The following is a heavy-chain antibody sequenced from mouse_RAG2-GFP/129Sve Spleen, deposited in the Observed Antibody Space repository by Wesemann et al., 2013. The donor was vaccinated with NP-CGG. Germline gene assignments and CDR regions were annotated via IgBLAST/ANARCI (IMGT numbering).Heavy chain of an antibody. D-gene: IGHD2-3*01. Sequence: GYISYSGSTYYNPSLKSRISITRDTSKNQYYLQLNSVTTEDTATYYCARWDGNYFDYWGAKGHHSHSLL. CDR3: ARWDGNYFDY. CDR2: ISYSGST. J-gene: IGHJ2*01. V-gene: IGHV3-8*02.